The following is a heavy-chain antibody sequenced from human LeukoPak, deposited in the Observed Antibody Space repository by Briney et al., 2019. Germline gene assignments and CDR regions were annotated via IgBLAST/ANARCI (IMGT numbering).Heavy chain of an antibody. CDR1: GFTFSNYG. CDR3: ARPPHSCSSTSCYSQY. CDR2: ISYDGSNK. V-gene: IGHV3-30*03. D-gene: IGHD2-2*01. Sequence: PGGSLRLSCAASGFTFSNYGMHWVRQAPGKGLEWVAIISYDGSNKYYADSVKGRFTISRDNSMDTLYLQMNGLGPEGTAVYYCARPPHSCSSTSCYSQYWGQGTLVSVSS. J-gene: IGHJ4*02.